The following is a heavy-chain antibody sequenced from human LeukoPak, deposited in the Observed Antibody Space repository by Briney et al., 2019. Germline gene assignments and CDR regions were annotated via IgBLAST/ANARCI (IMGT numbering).Heavy chain of an antibody. CDR1: GFTFNNAW. D-gene: IGHD3-16*01. CDR3: ARAMSTFGGVRNYFDS. Sequence: GGSLRLSCAASGFTFNNAWMSWVRQAPGKGLEWISFVSISSGTIYYADSVNGRFRISRDNAKSSLDLEMNSLRAEDTAVYYCARAMSTFGGVRNYFDSWGQGTLVTVSS. J-gene: IGHJ4*02. V-gene: IGHV3-48*04. CDR2: VSISSGTI.